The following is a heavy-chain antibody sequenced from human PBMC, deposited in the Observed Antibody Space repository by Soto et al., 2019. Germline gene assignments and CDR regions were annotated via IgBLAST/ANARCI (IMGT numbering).Heavy chain of an antibody. CDR1: GYTFTAYY. CDR3: ARGSAVGGNWFDS. J-gene: IGHJ5*01. CDR2: IKPGSGDT. Sequence: ASVKVSCKASGYTFTAYYIHWVRQAPGQGLECMGWIKPGSGDTGYTQKFQGRVTMTRDTSITTAYVELNSLRSDETAIYYCARGSAVGGNWFDSWGQGTLVTVSS. D-gene: IGHD6-19*01. V-gene: IGHV1-2*02.